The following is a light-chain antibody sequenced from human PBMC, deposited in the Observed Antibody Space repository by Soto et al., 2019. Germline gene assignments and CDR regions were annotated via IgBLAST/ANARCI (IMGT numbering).Light chain of an antibody. V-gene: IGKV1-5*03. Sequence: DIQMTQSPSTLSASVGDRVTITCRASQSISTWLAWYQQKPGKAPKLLIYKASSLESGVPSRFSGSGSVTEFTLTNNSLQPDDFATYYCQQYNTYPLTFGGGTTVEIK. CDR2: KAS. CDR1: QSISTW. CDR3: QQYNTYPLT. J-gene: IGKJ4*01.